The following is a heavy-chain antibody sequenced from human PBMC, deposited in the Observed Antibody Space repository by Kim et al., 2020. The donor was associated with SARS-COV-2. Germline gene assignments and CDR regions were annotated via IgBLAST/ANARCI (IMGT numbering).Heavy chain of an antibody. V-gene: IGHV3-48*03. D-gene: IGHD6-13*01. J-gene: IGHJ4*02. Sequence: GGSLRLSCAASGFTFSSYEMNWVRQAPGKGLEWVSYISSSGSTIYYADSVKGRFTISRDNAKNSLYLQMNSLRAEDTAVYYCARGKHKYSSSWYFDYWGQGTLVTVSS. CDR2: ISSSGSTI. CDR1: GFTFSSYE. CDR3: ARGKHKYSSSWYFDY.